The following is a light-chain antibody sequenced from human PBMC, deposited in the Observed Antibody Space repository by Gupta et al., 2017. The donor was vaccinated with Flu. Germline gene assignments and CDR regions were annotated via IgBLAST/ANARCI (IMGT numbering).Light chain of an antibody. CDR1: QGLNNY. V-gene: IGKV1-39*01. CDR2: AAS. Sequence: GDRVTITCRASQGLNNYLDWYQQKPGKAPRILIFAASSLQSGVPSRFSGSGSGTDFTLTISSLQPEDFATYYCQQSNSIPWTFGQGTQLEIK. J-gene: IGKJ1*01. CDR3: QQSNSIPWT.